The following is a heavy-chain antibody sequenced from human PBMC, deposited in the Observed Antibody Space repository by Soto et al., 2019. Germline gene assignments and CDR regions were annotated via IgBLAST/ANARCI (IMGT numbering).Heavy chain of an antibody. CDR2: IYYSGST. J-gene: IGHJ4*02. CDR3: ARGVRAAGTDY. V-gene: IGHV4-31*03. CDR1: GGSISSGAYY. D-gene: IGHD6-13*01. Sequence: QVQLQESGPGLVKPSQTLSLTCTVSGGSISSGAYYWSWIRQHPGKGLEWIGYIYYSGSTYYNPSLKSRVTISIDTSENQFSLKLSSVTAADTALYYCARGVRAAGTDYWGQGTLVAVSS.